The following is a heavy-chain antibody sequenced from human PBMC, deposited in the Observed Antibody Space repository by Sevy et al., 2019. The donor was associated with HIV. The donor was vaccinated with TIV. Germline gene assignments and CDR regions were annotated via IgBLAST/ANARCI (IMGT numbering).Heavy chain of an antibody. V-gene: IGHV3-7*01. CDR1: GFSFSAYW. CDR2: IKPDGSDK. J-gene: IGHJ4*02. D-gene: IGHD3-16*01. Sequence: WGSLRLSCAASGFSFSAYWMNWVRQAPGKGLEWVANIKPDGSDKHYVDSAEGRFTISRDNAKNSLYLQMNGMRVEDTAMYYCAQETFGGFDSWGQGTLVTVSS. CDR3: AQETFGGFDS.